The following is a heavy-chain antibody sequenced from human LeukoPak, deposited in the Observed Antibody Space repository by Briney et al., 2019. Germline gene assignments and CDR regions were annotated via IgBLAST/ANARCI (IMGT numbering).Heavy chain of an antibody. D-gene: IGHD4-23*01. CDR3: ARDRGYSSFDY. CDR1: GFTFSSYS. Sequence: GGSLRLSCAASGFTFSSYSMNWVRQAPGKGLEWVSSISSSSSYIYYADSVKGQFTISRDNAKNSLYLQMNSLRVEDTAVYCCARDRGYSSFDYWGQGTLVTVSS. CDR2: ISSSSSYI. V-gene: IGHV3-21*01. J-gene: IGHJ4*02.